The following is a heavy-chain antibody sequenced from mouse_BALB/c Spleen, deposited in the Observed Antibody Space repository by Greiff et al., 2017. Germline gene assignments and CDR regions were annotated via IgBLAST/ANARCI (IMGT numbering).Heavy chain of an antibody. CDR2: ISSGGGST. CDR1: GFAFSSYD. Sequence: EVHLVESGGGLVTPGGSLKLSCAASGFAFSSYDMSWVRQTPEKRLEWVAYISSGGGSTYYPDTVKGRFTISRDNAKNTLYLQMSSLKSEDTAMYYCARQGGGDGYYFDYGGQGTTLTVSS. CDR3: ARQGGGDGYYFDY. D-gene: IGHD2-3*01. J-gene: IGHJ2*01. V-gene: IGHV5-12-1*01.